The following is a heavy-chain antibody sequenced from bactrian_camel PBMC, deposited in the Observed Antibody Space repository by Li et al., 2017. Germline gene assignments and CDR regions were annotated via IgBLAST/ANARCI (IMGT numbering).Heavy chain of an antibody. Sequence: HVQLVESGGGLVQPGGSLRLSCAASGFTFSNNIISWVRQHPGKELEWVANIYADYGATHYADSVKGRFTISGDSAKNTVYLQMNSLKSEDTALYYCATARLREWGQGTQVTVS. CDR2: IYADYGAT. D-gene: IGHD3*01. J-gene: IGHJ4*01. CDR1: GFTFSNNI. V-gene: IGHV3-2*01. CDR3: ATARLRE.